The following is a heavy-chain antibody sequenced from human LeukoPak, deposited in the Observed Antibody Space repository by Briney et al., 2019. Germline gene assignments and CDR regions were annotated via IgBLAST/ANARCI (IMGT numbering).Heavy chain of an antibody. Sequence: GGSLRLSCAASGFTFSSYAMHWVRQAPGKGLEWVAVISYDGSNKYYADSVKGRFTISRDNAKNSLYLQMNSLRAEDTAVYYCAREWHSSSWYDFGNDAFDIWGQGTMVTVSS. D-gene: IGHD6-13*01. CDR2: ISYDGSNK. V-gene: IGHV3-30-3*01. CDR1: GFTFSSYA. J-gene: IGHJ3*02. CDR3: AREWHSSSWYDFGNDAFDI.